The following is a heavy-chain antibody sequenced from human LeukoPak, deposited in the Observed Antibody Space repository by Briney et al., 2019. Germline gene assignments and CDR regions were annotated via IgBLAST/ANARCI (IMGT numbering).Heavy chain of an antibody. CDR2: INSDGSST. CDR1: GFSFSRDW. V-gene: IGHV3-74*03. CDR3: VREFETTTLSTLLFGFDP. Sequence: GGSLRLSCAASGFSFSRDWMHWVRQVPGKGLVWVSRINSDGSSTKYADSVQGRFTISRDNAKNTLYLQMNSLRAEDTAVYYCVREFETTTLSTLLFGFDPWGQGTLVTVSS. D-gene: IGHD2-21*01. J-gene: IGHJ5*02.